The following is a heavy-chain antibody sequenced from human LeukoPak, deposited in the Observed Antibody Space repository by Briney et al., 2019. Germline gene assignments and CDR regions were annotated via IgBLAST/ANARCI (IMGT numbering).Heavy chain of an antibody. D-gene: IGHD5-24*01. J-gene: IGHJ4*02. CDR2: ISSSSSYI. Sequence: PGGSLRLSCAASGFTFSSYSMNWVRQAPGKGLEWASSISSSSSYIYYADSVKGRFTISRDNAKNSLYLQMNSLRAEDTAVYYCATIGDGYNLSNDYWGQGTLVTVSS. CDR3: ATIGDGYNLSNDY. CDR1: GFTFSSYS. V-gene: IGHV3-21*01.